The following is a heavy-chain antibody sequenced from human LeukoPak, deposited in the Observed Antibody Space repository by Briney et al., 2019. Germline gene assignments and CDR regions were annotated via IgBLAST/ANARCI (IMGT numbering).Heavy chain of an antibody. D-gene: IGHD3-22*01. J-gene: IGHJ5*02. CDR3: ARGNYYDSTGYSWFDP. V-gene: IGHV3-30*04. CDR2: ISDDGRIK. Sequence: GGSLRLSCVASGFSFSRYDMHWVRQAPGKGVEWVAVISDDGRIKIYGDSVKGRLTISRDNSKNTLYLQMNSLRAEDTALYHCARGNYYDSTGYSWFDPWGQGTLVTVSS. CDR1: GFSFSRYD.